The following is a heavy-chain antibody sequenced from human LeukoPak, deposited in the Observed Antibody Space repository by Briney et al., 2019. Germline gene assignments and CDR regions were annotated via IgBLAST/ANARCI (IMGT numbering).Heavy chain of an antibody. D-gene: IGHD5-18*01. CDR2: IYYSGST. J-gene: IGHJ4*02. CDR3: ARGRELLRGYSYGYAFDY. V-gene: IGHV4-61*01. Sequence: SETLSLTCTVSGGSVSSGSYYWSWIRQPPGKGLEWIGYIYYSGSTNYNPSLKSRVTISVDTSKNQFSLKLSSVTAADTAVYYCARGRELLRGYSYGYAFDYWGQGTLVTVSS. CDR1: GGSVSSGSYY.